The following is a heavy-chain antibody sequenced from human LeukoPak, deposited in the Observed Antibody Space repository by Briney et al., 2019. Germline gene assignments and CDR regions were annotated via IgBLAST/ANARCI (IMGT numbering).Heavy chain of an antibody. Sequence: GGSLRLSCAASGFTFSSYGMHWVRQAPAKGLEWVAFIRYDGSNKYYADSVKGRFTISRDNSKNTLYLQMNSLRAEDTAVYYCAKDYLTMVRGVLDYWGQGTLVTVSS. D-gene: IGHD3-10*01. J-gene: IGHJ4*02. CDR2: IRYDGSNK. V-gene: IGHV3-30*02. CDR3: AKDYLTMVRGVLDY. CDR1: GFTFSSYG.